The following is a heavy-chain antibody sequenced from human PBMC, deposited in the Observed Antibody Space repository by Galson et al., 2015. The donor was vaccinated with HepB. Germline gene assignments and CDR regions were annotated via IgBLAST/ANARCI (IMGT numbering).Heavy chain of an antibody. CDR3: TKMGPPRGSSTQGYYYMDV. Sequence: SLRLSCAASGFTFSSYAMSWVRQAPGEGLEWVSTISGSGDNTYYADSVKGRFTISRDNSKNTLYLQMNSLRAEDTAVYYCTKMGPPRGSSTQGYYYMDVWGKGTTVTVSS. V-gene: IGHV3-23*01. D-gene: IGHD2-15*01. CDR2: ISGSGDNT. CDR1: GFTFSSYA. J-gene: IGHJ6*03.